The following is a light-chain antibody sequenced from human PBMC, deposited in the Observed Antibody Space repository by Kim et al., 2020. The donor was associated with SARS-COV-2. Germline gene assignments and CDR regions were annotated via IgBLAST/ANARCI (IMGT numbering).Light chain of an antibody. V-gene: IGKV3-20*01. CDR1: QSVSSSN. Sequence: LAPGERATLSCRARQSVSSSNVAWYTKKPGQAPRLLIYGASSRATGIPDRFSGSGSGTDFTLTIRRLEPEDFAVYYFQQYGSSPTFGQGRRLEIK. CDR3: QQYGSSPT. CDR2: GAS. J-gene: IGKJ5*01.